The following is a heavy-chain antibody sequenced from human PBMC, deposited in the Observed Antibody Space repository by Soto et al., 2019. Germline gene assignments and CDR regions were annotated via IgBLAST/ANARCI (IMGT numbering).Heavy chain of an antibody. Sequence: SETLSLTCTVSGGSVSSGSYYWSWMGQPPGQGLEWIGYIYYSRSNNYNPSLKSRVILSVDTSNKQFSLMLSSVTDADAAVYFCARDNVVDYDFGSGYYTDYYYYYGMDVWGQGTTVTVSS. CDR2: IYYSRSN. V-gene: IGHV4-61*01. CDR3: ARDNVVDYDFGSGYYTDYYYYYGMDV. CDR1: GGSVSSGSYY. D-gene: IGHD3-3*01. J-gene: IGHJ6*02.